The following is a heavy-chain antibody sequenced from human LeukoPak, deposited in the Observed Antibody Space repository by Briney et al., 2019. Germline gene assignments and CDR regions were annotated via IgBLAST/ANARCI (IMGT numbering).Heavy chain of an antibody. CDR3: ARDQNRVEMATIPFDY. CDR2: ISAYNGNT. Sequence: ASVKVSCKASGYTFTSYGISWVRQAPGQGLEWMGWISAYNGNTNYAQKLQGRVTMTTDTSTSTAYMELRSLGSDDTAVYYCARDQNRVEMATIPFDYWGQGTLVTVSS. D-gene: IGHD5-24*01. J-gene: IGHJ4*02. V-gene: IGHV1-18*01. CDR1: GYTFTSYG.